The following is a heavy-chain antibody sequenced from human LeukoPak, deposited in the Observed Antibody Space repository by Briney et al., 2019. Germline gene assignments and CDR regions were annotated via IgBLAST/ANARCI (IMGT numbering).Heavy chain of an antibody. CDR3: ARGSCSGGSCYPFDY. D-gene: IGHD2-15*01. CDR2: ISSSGSTI. CDR1: GFTFSDYY. V-gene: IGHV3-11*04. J-gene: IGHJ4*02. Sequence: PGGSLRLSCAASGFTFSDYYMNWIRQAPGKGLEWVSYISSSGSTIYQADSVKGRFTISRDNAKNSLYLQMNSLRAEDTAAYYCARGSCSGGSCYPFDYWGQGTLVTVSS.